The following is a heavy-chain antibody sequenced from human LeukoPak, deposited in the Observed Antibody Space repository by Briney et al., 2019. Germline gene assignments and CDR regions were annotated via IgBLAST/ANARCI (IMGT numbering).Heavy chain of an antibody. CDR2: MNPNSGNT. Sequence: ASVKVSCKASGYTFTSYDINWVRQATGQGLEWMGWMNPNSGNTGYAQKFQGRVTMTRNTSISTAYMELSSLRPEDTAVYYCARGEGTTVTTWVWDYYYGMDVWGQGTTVTVSS. CDR1: GYTFTSYD. CDR3: ARGEGTTVTTWVWDYYYGMDV. V-gene: IGHV1-8*01. J-gene: IGHJ6*02. D-gene: IGHD4-17*01.